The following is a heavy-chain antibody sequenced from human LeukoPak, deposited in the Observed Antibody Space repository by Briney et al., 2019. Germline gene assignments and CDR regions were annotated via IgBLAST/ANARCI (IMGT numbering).Heavy chain of an antibody. D-gene: IGHD3-22*01. V-gene: IGHV3-73*01. CDR3: TRFYYDSSGPTPDDY. CDR1: GFTFSGSA. CDR2: IRSKANSYAT. Sequence: GGSLRLSCAASGFTFSGSAMHWVRQASGKGLEWVGRIRSKANSYATAYAASVKGRFTISRDDSKNTAYLQMNSLKTEDTAVYYCTRFYYDSSGPTPDDYWGQGTLVTVSS. J-gene: IGHJ4*02.